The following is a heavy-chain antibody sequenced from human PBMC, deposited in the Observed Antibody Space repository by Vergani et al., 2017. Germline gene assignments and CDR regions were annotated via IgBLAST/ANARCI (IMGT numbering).Heavy chain of an antibody. J-gene: IGHJ2*01. Sequence: EVQLVESGGGLVQPGRSLRLSCAASRFTFDDYAMHWVRPAPGKGLEWVSGISWNSGTIGYADSVKGRFTISRDNAKNSLYLQMNSLRTEDTALYYCAKDSGSGSHGVYWDFDLWGRGTLGHCLL. D-gene: IGHD3-10*01. CDR1: RFTFDDYA. CDR2: ISWNSGTI. V-gene: IGHV3-9*01. CDR3: AKDSGSGSHGVYWDFDL.